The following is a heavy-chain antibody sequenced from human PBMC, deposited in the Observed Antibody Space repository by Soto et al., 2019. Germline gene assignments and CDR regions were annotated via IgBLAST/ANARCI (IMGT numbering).Heavy chain of an antibody. CDR2: INPSGGST. CDR3: ARPTGGWELLN. Sequence: QVQLVQSGAEVKKPGASVKVSCKASRYTFTSYYMHWVRQAPGQGLEWMGIINPSGGSTSYAQKFQGRVTMTRDTSTSTVYMELSSLRSEDTAVYYCARPTGGWELLNWGQGTLVTVSS. CDR1: RYTFTSYY. J-gene: IGHJ4*02. V-gene: IGHV1-46*01. D-gene: IGHD1-26*01.